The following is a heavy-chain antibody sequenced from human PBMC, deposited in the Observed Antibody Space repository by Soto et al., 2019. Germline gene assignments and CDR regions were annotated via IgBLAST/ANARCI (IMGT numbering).Heavy chain of an antibody. V-gene: IGHV4-59*01. CDR2: IFHTGTP. J-gene: IGHJ4*02. CDR3: AREASVGTSPFSNSGWYGYFDY. D-gene: IGHD6-19*01. Sequence: PSETLSLTCTVSGGSISPYYWSWIRHPPGGGLEWIGYIFHTGTPRYSPSLESRVTISVDSSRNQVYLKLTSVTAADTAVYFCAREASVGTSPFSNSGWYGYFDYWGPGXLVTVSS. CDR1: GGSISPYY.